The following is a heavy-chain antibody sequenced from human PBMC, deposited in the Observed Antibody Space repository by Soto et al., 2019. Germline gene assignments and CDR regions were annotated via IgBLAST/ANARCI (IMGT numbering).Heavy chain of an antibody. CDR2: VGANAGAT. Sequence: EVQMLESGGGLAQPGGSLRLSCAASGFTFSNFPMSWVRQAPGKGLEWVATVGANAGATHYAESVRGRFTISRDNSRSTLFLQMNRVRDEDTAVYCCAREGFSSGRAGGFDVWGQGTVVTVFS. CDR3: AREGFSSGRAGGFDV. J-gene: IGHJ3*01. D-gene: IGHD6-19*01. CDR1: GFTFSNFP. V-gene: IGHV3-23*01.